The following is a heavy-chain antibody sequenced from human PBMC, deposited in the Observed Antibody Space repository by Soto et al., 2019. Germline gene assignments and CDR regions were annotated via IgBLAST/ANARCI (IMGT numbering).Heavy chain of an antibody. CDR1: GFAFSSYG. Sequence: GGSLRLSCAASGFAFSSYGMHWVRQAPGKGLEWVAVTSYDGSNKYYADSVKGRFTISRDNSKNTLYLQMNSLRPEDTAVYYCAKTFWPPGYSSGWSTSRYYYYGMDAWGQGTTVTVSS. CDR3: AKTFWPPGYSSGWSTSRYYYYGMDA. V-gene: IGHV3-30*18. D-gene: IGHD6-13*01. CDR2: TSYDGSNK. J-gene: IGHJ6*02.